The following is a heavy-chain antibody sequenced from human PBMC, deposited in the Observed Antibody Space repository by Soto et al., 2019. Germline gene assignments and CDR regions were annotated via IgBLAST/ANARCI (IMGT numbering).Heavy chain of an antibody. CDR3: ASTWRPHWYFDL. CDR1: GGSFSGYY. V-gene: IGHV4-34*01. J-gene: IGHJ2*01. Sequence: PSETLSLTCAVYGGSFSGYYWSWIRQPPGKGLEWIGEINHSGSTNYNPSLKGRVTISVDTSKNQFSLKLSSVTAADTAVYYCASTWRPHWYFDLWGRGTLVTVSS. D-gene: IGHD3-16*01. CDR2: INHSGST.